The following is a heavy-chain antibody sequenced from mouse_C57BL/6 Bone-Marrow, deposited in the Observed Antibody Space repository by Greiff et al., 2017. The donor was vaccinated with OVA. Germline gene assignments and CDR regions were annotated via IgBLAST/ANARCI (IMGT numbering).Heavy chain of an antibody. CDR1: GFSLTSYA. J-gene: IGHJ1*03. V-gene: IGHV2-9-1*01. Sequence: VKLMESGPGLVAPSQSLSITCTVSGFSLTSYAISWVRQPPGKGLEWLGVIWTGGGTNYNSALKSRLSISKDNSKSQVFLKMNSLQTDDTARYYCARRPIYYGNYCYFDVWGTGTTVTVSS. CDR2: IWTGGGT. CDR3: ARRPIYYGNYCYFDV. D-gene: IGHD2-1*01.